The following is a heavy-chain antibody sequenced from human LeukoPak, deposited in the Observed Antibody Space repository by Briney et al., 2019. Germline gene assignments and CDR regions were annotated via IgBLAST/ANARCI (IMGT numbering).Heavy chain of an antibody. D-gene: IGHD6-13*01. Sequence: QAGGSLRLSCAASGFTVSSNYMSWVRQAPGKGLEWVSAISGSGGSTYYADSVKGRFTISRDNSKNTLYLQMNSLRAEDTAVYYCAKARVAAAGTGYYYYYYYMDVWGKGTTVTVSS. J-gene: IGHJ6*03. CDR2: ISGSGGST. V-gene: IGHV3-23*01. CDR3: AKARVAAAGTGYYYYYYYMDV. CDR1: GFTVSSNY.